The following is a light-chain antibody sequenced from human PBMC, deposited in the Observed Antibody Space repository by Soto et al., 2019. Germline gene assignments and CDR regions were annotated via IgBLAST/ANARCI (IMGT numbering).Light chain of an antibody. V-gene: IGKV3-20*01. CDR2: DAS. Sequence: EIELTQSPGTLSLSPGERATLSCRASQSVSSSYLAWYQQKPGQAPRLLIYDASSRATGIPDRFRGSGSGTDFTLTISRLEPEDLAVYYCQQYGSSPLTFGGGTKVELK. CDR1: QSVSSSY. CDR3: QQYGSSPLT. J-gene: IGKJ4*01.